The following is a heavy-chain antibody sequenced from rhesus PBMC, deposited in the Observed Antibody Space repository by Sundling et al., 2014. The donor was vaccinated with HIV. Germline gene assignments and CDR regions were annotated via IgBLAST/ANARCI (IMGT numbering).Heavy chain of an antibody. D-gene: IGHD3-9*01. CDR3: ARGRGEFEDDYGYYVDY. CDR2: IYGGGRST. Sequence: QVQLQESGPGLVKPSETLSLTCAVSGGSISNNYYWSWIRQPPGKGLEWIGYIYGGGRSTYYNRSLKSRVTISTDTSKNQFSLKLSSVTAADTAVYFCARGRGEFEDDYGYYVDYWGQGVLVTVSS. J-gene: IGHJ4*01. CDR1: GGSISNNYY. V-gene: IGHV4-106*01.